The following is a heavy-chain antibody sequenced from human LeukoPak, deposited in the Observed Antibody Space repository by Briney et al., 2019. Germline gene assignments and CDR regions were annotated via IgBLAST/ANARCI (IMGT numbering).Heavy chain of an antibody. CDR1: GFTFSSYA. Sequence: PGGSLRLSCAASGFTFSSYAMHWVRQAPGKGLEWVAVISYDGSSKYYADSVKGRFTISRDNSKNTLYLQMNSLRAEDTAVYYCARDLYYYDSSGYYFALQAEYFQHWGQGTLVTVSS. D-gene: IGHD3-22*01. J-gene: IGHJ1*01. CDR2: ISYDGSSK. V-gene: IGHV3-30-3*01. CDR3: ARDLYYYDSSGYYFALQAEYFQH.